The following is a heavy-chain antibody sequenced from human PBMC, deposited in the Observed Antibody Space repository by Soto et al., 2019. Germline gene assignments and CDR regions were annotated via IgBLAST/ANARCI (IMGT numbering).Heavy chain of an antibody. D-gene: IGHD3-16*02. V-gene: IGHV1-8*01. CDR3: ARSPPYDYIWGSYRTNWFDP. J-gene: IGHJ5*02. CDR1: GYTFTSYD. CDR2: MNPNSGNT. Sequence: QVQLVQSGAEVKKPGASVKVSCKASGYTFTSYDINWVRQATGQGLEWMGWMNPNSGNTGYAQKFQGRVTMTRNTSISTAYMELSSLRSEDTAVYYSARSPPYDYIWGSYRTNWFDPWGQGTLVTVSS.